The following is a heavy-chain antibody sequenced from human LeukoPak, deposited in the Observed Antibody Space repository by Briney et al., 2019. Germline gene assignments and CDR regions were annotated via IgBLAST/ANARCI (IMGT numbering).Heavy chain of an antibody. J-gene: IGHJ4*02. CDR1: GFTFSSYA. CDR3: ARVLTVAGTSRDLGY. Sequence: PGGSLRLSCAASGFTFSSYAMTWVRQAPGKGLEWVSYISSSGSTIYYADSVKGRFTISRGNAKNSLYLQMNSLRAEDTAVYYCARVLTVAGTSRDLGYWGQGTLVTVSS. D-gene: IGHD6-19*01. CDR2: ISSSGSTI. V-gene: IGHV3-48*04.